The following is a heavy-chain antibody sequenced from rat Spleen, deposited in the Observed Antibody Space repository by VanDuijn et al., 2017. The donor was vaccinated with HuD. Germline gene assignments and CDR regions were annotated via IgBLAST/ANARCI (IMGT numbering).Heavy chain of an antibody. CDR3: ARHSIYNNYFDY. D-gene: IGHD1-10*01. CDR2: ISSGGGNT. Sequence: EVQLVESDGGLVQPGRSLKLSCAASGFTFSDYYMAWVRQAPTKGLEWVATISSGGGNTYYRDSVKGRFTISRDNAKSTLYLQMDSLRSEDTATYYCARHSIYNNYFDYWGQGVMVTVSS. V-gene: IGHV5-25*01. CDR1: GFTFSDYY. J-gene: IGHJ2*01.